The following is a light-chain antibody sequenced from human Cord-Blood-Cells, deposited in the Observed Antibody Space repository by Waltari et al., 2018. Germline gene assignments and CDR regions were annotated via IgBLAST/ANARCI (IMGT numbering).Light chain of an antibody. CDR2: ESR. Sequence: QSALTQPASVSRSPGQSITISCTGTSSYVGSYNLVSWYQQQPGKAPKLMFYESRKRPSGVSSRFSGATAGNTASLTISGLQAEDEADYYCCSYAGSVVFGGGTKLTVL. CDR3: CSYAGSVV. CDR1: SSYVGSYNL. J-gene: IGLJ2*01. V-gene: IGLV2-23*01.